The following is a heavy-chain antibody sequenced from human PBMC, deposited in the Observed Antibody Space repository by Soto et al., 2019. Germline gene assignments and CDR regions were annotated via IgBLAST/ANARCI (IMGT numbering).Heavy chain of an antibody. CDR2: ISSSSSYI. CDR1: GFTFSSYS. D-gene: IGHD3-10*01. Sequence: ESGGGLVKPGGSLRLSCAASGFTFSSYSMNWVRQAPGKGLEWVSSISSSSSYIYYADSVKGRFTISRDNAKNSLYLQMNSLRAEDTAVYYCARRLPQSGNFQHWGQGTLVTVSS. CDR3: ARRLPQSGNFQH. V-gene: IGHV3-21*01. J-gene: IGHJ1*01.